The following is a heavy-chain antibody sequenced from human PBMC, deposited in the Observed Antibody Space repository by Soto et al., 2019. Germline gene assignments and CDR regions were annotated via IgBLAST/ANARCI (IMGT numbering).Heavy chain of an antibody. D-gene: IGHD6-13*01. CDR2: IKSNTDGGTT. CDR3: TPDPILAAAGGSDP. CDR1: GFTFIYAW. Sequence: VQLVESGGGLVKPGGSLRLSCEASGFTFIYAWMSWVRQAPGKGLEWVGHIKSNTDGGTTDYAAPVNGRFTISRDDSKTTLYLRMSSLKTEDTAVYYCTPDPILAAAGGSDPWGQGTLVTVSS. V-gene: IGHV3-15*01. J-gene: IGHJ5*02.